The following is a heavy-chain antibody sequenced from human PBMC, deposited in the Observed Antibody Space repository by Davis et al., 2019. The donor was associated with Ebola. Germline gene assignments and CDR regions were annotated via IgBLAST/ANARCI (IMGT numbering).Heavy chain of an antibody. V-gene: IGHV4-30-4*08. CDR3: ARVASYGDYFDY. D-gene: IGHD4-17*01. J-gene: IGHJ4*02. Sequence: MPSETLSLTCTVSGVSLNSGDYYWSWIRQLPGKGLEWIGFIYTSGSAYYNPSLESQVTISLDTSKSHFSLKLSSVTAADTAVYYCARVASYGDYFDYWGLGTLVTVSS. CDR2: IYTSGSA. CDR1: GVSLNSGDYY.